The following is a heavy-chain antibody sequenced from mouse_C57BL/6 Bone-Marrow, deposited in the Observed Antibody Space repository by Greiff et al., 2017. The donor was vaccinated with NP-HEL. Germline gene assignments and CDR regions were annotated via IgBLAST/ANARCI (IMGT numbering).Heavy chain of an antibody. D-gene: IGHD2-3*01. CDR2: INPYNGGT. CDR3: AGWLLNYYAMDY. J-gene: IGHJ4*01. CDR1: GYTFTDYY. V-gene: IGHV1-19*01. Sequence: LVKPGASVKMSCKASGYTFTDYYMNWVKQSHGKSLEWIGVINPYNGGTSYNQKFKGKATLTVDKSSSTAYMELNSLTSEDSAVYYCAGWLLNYYAMDYWGQGTSVTVSS.